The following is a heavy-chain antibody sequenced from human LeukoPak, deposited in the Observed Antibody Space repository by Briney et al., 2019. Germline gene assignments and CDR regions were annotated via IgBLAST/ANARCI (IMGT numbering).Heavy chain of an antibody. V-gene: IGHV3-21*01. D-gene: IGHD1-20*01. CDR3: ARALTGIPYYFDY. CDR1: GFTFSGYS. J-gene: IGHJ4*02. Sequence: GGSLRLSCAASGFTFSGYSFIWVRQAPGKGLEWVSFISGSSTYIYYADSVKGRFTISRDNAKNSLYLQMNSLRAEDTAVYYCARALTGIPYYFDYWGQGSLVTVSS. CDR2: ISGSSTYI.